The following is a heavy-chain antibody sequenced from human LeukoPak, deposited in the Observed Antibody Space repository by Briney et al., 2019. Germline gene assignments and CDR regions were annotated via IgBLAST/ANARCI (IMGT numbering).Heavy chain of an antibody. D-gene: IGHD3-9*01. V-gene: IGHV3-21*01. CDR3: ARDTRYFDWFDFDY. J-gene: IGHJ4*02. CDR2: ISSSSSYI. Sequence: GGSLRLSCAASGFTFTSYGMTWVRQAQGKGLEWVSSISSSSSYIYYADSVKGRFTISRDNAKNSVYLQMNSLRAEDTAVYYCARDTRYFDWFDFDYWGQGTLVTVSS. CDR1: GFTFTSYG.